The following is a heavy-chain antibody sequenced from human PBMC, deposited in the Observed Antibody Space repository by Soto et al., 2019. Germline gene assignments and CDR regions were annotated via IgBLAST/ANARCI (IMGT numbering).Heavy chain of an antibody. CDR1: GGVFSLDG. D-gene: IGHD1-26*01. V-gene: IGHV1-69*06. CDR3: ASTGEAPEVDGSGRGDAFDI. CDR2: VLPISGTA. Sequence: QVQLVQSGAEVKRPGSSVRVSCKASGGVFSLDGFSWVRQVPGQGHEWVGGVLPISGTANYAPKYQGRVTITVDKSTSTGYMELNSLTYEDTAVYYCASTGEAPEVDGSGRGDAFDIWGPGTKVTVSA. J-gene: IGHJ3*02.